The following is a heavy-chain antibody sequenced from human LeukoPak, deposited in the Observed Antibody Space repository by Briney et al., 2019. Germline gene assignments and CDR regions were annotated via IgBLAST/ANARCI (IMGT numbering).Heavy chain of an antibody. D-gene: IGHD3-22*01. J-gene: IGHJ4*02. V-gene: IGHV4-39*01. CDR1: GGSISSSSYY. CDR3: ARLAYGNSGYYYFDY. Sequence: PSETLSLTCTVSGGSISSSSYYWGWIRQPPGKGLEWIGAMYYSGGTYYNPSLKSRVTIYVDTSKNQFSLKLNSVTAADTAVYYCARLAYGNSGYYYFDYWGQGTLVTVSS. CDR2: MYYSGGT.